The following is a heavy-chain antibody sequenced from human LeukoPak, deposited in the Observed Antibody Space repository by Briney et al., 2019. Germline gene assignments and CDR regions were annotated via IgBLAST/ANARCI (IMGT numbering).Heavy chain of an antibody. CDR2: ISYDGNNK. CDR1: GFTFSSYT. D-gene: IGHD3-10*01. CDR3: ARVEDLGAMVPLWP. V-gene: IGHV3-30-3*01. Sequence: GGSLRLSCAASGFTFSSYTIHWVRQAPGKGLEWVAVISYDGNNKYYADSVKGRFTISRDNSKNTLYLQMNSLRAEDTAVYYCARVEDLGAMVPLWPWGQGTLVTVSS. J-gene: IGHJ5*02.